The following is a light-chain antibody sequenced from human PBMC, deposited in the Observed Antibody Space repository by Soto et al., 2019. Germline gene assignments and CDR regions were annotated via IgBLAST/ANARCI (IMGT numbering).Light chain of an antibody. CDR3: TSCTSSYIFV. J-gene: IGLJ2*01. CDR2: QVS. CDR1: SSDVGASEY. Sequence: QSALTQPPSASGTPGQSVTISCTGTSSDVGASEYVSWYQQHPGKAPKLMIYQVSKRPSGVPDRFSGSRSGNTASLTVSGLQAEDEADYYCTSCTSSYIFVLGGGTKLTVL. V-gene: IGLV2-8*01.